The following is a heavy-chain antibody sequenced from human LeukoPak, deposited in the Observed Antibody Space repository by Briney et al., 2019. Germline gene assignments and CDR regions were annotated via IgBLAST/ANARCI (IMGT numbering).Heavy chain of an antibody. CDR1: GFSFSTYW. D-gene: IGHD3-10*01. CDR2: RKQDGSEK. J-gene: IGHJ4*02. V-gene: IGHV3-7*03. Sequence: GGSLRLSCTGSGFSFSTYWMIWVRQAPGKGLEWVASRKQDGSEKYYVDSVKGRFTSSRDNAKDSLYLQMNSLRAEDTAVYYCAREVLWFGELLAPFGYWGQGTLVTVSS. CDR3: AREVLWFGELLAPFGY.